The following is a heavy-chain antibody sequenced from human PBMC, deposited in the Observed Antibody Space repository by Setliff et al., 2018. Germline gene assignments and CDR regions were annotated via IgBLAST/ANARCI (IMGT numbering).Heavy chain of an antibody. CDR3: ARASRFGTAIYKGDYYMDV. CDR2: ISTNTGNP. J-gene: IGHJ6*03. CDR1: GYTFSSYA. Sequence: ASVKVSCKASGYTFSSYAMNWVRQAPGQGLEWMGWISTNTGNPTYAQGFTGRFVFSLDTSVSTAYLQIYSLKAEDTAVYYCARASRFGTAIYKGDYYMDVWGNGTTVTVSS. V-gene: IGHV7-4-1*01. D-gene: IGHD2-21*02.